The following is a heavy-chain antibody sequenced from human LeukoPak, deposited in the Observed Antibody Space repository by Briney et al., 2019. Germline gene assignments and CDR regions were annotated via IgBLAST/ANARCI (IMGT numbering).Heavy chain of an antibody. Sequence: SETLSLTCSVSGGSISSTDYHWTWIRQLPGRGLEWIGYIYHSGSTYYNPSLKSRVTISVDRSKNQFSLKLSSVTAADTAVYYCAGLPAVYYYYMDVWGKGTTVTVSS. CDR1: GGSISSTDYH. V-gene: IGHV4-30-2*01. D-gene: IGHD2-2*01. CDR3: AGLPAVYYYYMDV. J-gene: IGHJ6*03. CDR2: IYHSGST.